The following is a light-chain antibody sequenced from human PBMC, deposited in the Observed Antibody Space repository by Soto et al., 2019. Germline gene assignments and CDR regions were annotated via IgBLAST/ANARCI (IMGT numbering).Light chain of an antibody. J-gene: IGKJ4*01. Sequence: DIQMTQSPSSLSASVGDRVTITCQASQYISNYLNWFQQTPGKAPKLLIYDASNLETGVPSRFSGSGSETDFTFTISSLQPEDIATYYCQQYNILPLTFGGGTKVDIK. CDR1: QYISNY. V-gene: IGKV1-33*01. CDR2: DAS. CDR3: QQYNILPLT.